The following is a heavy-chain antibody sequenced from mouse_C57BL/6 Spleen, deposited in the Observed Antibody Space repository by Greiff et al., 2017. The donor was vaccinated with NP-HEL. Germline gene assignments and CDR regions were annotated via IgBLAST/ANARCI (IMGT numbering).Heavy chain of an antibody. V-gene: IGHV1-52*01. CDR1: GYTFTSYW. J-gene: IGHJ4*01. CDR2: IDPSDSET. Sequence: QVQLQQPGAELVRPGSSVKLSCKASGYTFTSYWMHWVKQRPIQGLEWIGNIDPSDSETHYNQKFKDKATLTVDKSSSTAYMQLSSLTSEDSAVYYCARNYGSSHYYAMDYWGQGTSVTVSS. D-gene: IGHD1-1*01. CDR3: ARNYGSSHYYAMDY.